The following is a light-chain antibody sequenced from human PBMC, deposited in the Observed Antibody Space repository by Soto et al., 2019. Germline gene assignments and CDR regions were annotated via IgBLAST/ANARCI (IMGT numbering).Light chain of an antibody. Sequence: IVLTQSPCTLSFSPVERASLSCRASQTVSSNYLAWCQQRPGQAPRLLIYAAATRATGIPDRFSGSGSGTDFTLTISRLEPEDFAVYCCQQYGSSPWTFGQGTKVDIK. J-gene: IGKJ1*01. CDR1: QTVSSNY. V-gene: IGKV3-20*01. CDR2: AAA. CDR3: QQYGSSPWT.